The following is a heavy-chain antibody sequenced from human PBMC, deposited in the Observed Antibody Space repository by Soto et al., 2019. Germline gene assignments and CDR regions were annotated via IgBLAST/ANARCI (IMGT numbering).Heavy chain of an antibody. CDR1: GFTFSDFA. CDR2: IGGGGADT. Sequence: PGGSLRLSCVASGFTFSDFAMTWVRQAPGKGLEWVSSIGGGGADTYYADSVKGRFTISRDNSKDTLYLQMNSLRAEDTAVYYCAQVYTPYWGQGTLVTVSS. V-gene: IGHV3-23*01. CDR3: AQVYTPY. J-gene: IGHJ4*02.